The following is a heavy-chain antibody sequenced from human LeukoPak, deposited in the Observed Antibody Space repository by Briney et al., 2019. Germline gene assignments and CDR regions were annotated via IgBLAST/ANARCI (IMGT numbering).Heavy chain of an antibody. V-gene: IGHV3-21*01. J-gene: IGHJ4*02. Sequence: GGSLRLSCAASGFTFSSYAMSWVRQAPGKGLEWVSSISSSSSYIYYADSVKGRFTISRDNAKNSLYLQMNSLRAEDTAVYYCARDKRGSQRNFDYWGQGTLVTVSS. D-gene: IGHD3-10*01. CDR2: ISSSSSYI. CDR1: GFTFSSYA. CDR3: ARDKRGSQRNFDY.